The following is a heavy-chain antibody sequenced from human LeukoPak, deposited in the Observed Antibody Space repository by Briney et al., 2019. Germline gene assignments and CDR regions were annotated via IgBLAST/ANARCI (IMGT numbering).Heavy chain of an antibody. CDR2: ISSSGGTI. CDR3: ARASFQRWLQLGGD. V-gene: IGHV3-48*02. J-gene: IGHJ4*02. Sequence: PGGSLRLSCAASGFTFSSYSMNWVRQAPGKGLEWVSYISSSGGTIYYADSVKGRFTISRDNAQNSLYLQMNSLRDEDTAVYYCARASFQRWLQLGGDWGQGTLVTVSP. D-gene: IGHD5-24*01. CDR1: GFTFSSYS.